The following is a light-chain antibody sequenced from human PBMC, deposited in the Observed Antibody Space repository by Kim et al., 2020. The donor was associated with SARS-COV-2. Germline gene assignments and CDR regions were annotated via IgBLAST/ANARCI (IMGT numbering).Light chain of an antibody. Sequence: ELTQPPSASGTPGQRVTISCSGSSSNIGSNAVHWYQQLPGTGPKLLIYTNDQRPSGVPDRFSGSKSGTSASLAISGLQSEDEADYYCAALDDSLNGWVFGGGTQLTVL. CDR3: AALDDSLNGWV. J-gene: IGLJ3*02. CDR1: SSNIGSNA. CDR2: TND. V-gene: IGLV1-44*01.